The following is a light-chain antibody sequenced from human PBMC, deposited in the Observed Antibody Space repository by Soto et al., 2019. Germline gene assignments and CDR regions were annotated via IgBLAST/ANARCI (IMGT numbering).Light chain of an antibody. J-gene: IGLJ1*01. Sequence: QSVLTQPASVSGSPGQSITISCTGISSDVGGYNYVSWYQQHPGKAPKLMIYDVSNRPSGVSNRFSGSKSGNTASLTISGLQAEDEADYYCGSYTSSSTRVFGTGTKVTVL. CDR2: DVS. V-gene: IGLV2-14*01. CDR1: SSDVGGYNY. CDR3: GSYTSSSTRV.